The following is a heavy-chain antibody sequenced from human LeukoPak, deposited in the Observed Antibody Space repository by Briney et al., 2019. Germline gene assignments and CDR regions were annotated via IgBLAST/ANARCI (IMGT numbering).Heavy chain of an antibody. CDR3: ARKSYYDSSGMPNWFDP. J-gene: IGHJ5*02. Sequence: PGGSLRLSCAASGFTFSSYWMHWVRQAPGKGLVWVSRINSDGSSTSYADSVKGRFTISRDNAKNTLYLQMNSLRAEDTAVYYCARKSYYDSSGMPNWFDPWGQGTLVTVSS. D-gene: IGHD3-22*01. CDR1: GFTFSSYW. V-gene: IGHV3-74*01. CDR2: INSDGSST.